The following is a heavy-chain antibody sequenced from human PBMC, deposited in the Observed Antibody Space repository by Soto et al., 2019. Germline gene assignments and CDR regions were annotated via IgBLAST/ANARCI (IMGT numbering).Heavy chain of an antibody. CDR2: ISYDGSNK. D-gene: IGHD2-21*02. J-gene: IGHJ3*02. CDR3: AGEFRNCAGDCGHSAFDM. CDR1: GFTFSSYG. V-gene: IGHV3-30*03. Sequence: QVQLVESGGGVVQPGRSLRLSCAASGFTFSSYGMHWVRQAPGKGLEWVAVISYDGSNKYYADSVKGRFTISRDNSKNTLYLQMNSLRAEDTAVYYCAGEFRNCAGDCGHSAFDMWGQGTMVAVSS.